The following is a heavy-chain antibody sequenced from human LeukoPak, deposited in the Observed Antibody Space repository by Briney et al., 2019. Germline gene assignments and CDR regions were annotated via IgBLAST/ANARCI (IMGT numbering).Heavy chain of an antibody. CDR2: IYYRGSA. V-gene: IGHV4-30-4*08. J-gene: IGHJ6*03. Sequence: PSETLSLTCIVSGGSISSNNYYWSWIRQPPGKDLESIGYIYYRGSAYHNPSLESRVIISVDTSKNQFSLKLSSVTAADTAVYYCARLVVPAVIERISSASAPYYYLDVWGRGTAVTVSS. CDR3: ARLVVPAVIERISSASAPYYYLDV. D-gene: IGHD2-2*02. CDR1: GGSISSNNYY.